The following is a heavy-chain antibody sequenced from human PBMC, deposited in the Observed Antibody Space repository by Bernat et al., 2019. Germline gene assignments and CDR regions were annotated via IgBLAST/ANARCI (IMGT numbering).Heavy chain of an antibody. CDR2: INPNSGGT. V-gene: IGHV1-2*04. CDR3: ASGGRSTSGGVDYFDF. Sequence: QVQMVQSGAEVKKPGASVKVSCKASGYTFTDFYIHWVRQAPGQGLEWMGCINPNSGGTDYAQRFQGWVTMTRDTSITTAYMELSRLSSDDTAVYYCASGGRSTSGGVDYFDFWGQGTLVTVSS. D-gene: IGHD3-16*01. J-gene: IGHJ4*02. CDR1: GYTFTDFY.